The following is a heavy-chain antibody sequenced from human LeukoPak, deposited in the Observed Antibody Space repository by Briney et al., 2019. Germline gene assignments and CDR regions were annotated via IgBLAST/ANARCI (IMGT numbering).Heavy chain of an antibody. CDR2: IKQDGSEK. CDR3: ARDVIIYGDYFDY. V-gene: IGHV3-7*01. Sequence: GGSLRLSCAASGFTFSSYWMSWVRQAPGKGLEWVANIKQDGSEKYYVDSVKGRFTISRDNAKNSLYLQMNSLRAEDTAVYYCARDVIIYGDYFDYWGQGTLVTVSS. D-gene: IGHD3-10*01. CDR1: GFTFSSYW. J-gene: IGHJ4*02.